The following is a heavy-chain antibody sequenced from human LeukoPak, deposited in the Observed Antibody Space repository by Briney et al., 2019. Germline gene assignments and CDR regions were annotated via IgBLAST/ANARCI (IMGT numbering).Heavy chain of an antibody. Sequence: SETLSLTCTVSGDSISNYYWIWIRQPPGKGLEWIGYIYYSGSTNTGSTNYNPSLKSRVTISVDTSKNQFFLKLRSVTAADTAVYYCARDVPFNYGSGSYYNLYFDYWGQGALVTVSS. CDR3: ARDVPFNYGSGSYYNLYFDY. CDR2: IYYSGST. D-gene: IGHD3-10*01. CDR1: GDSISNYY. J-gene: IGHJ4*02. V-gene: IGHV4-59*01.